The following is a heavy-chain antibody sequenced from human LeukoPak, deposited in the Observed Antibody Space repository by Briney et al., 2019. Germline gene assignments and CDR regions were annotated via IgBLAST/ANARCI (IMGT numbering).Heavy chain of an antibody. CDR3: ARDRGTYYDFWSGSGAYYFDY. J-gene: IGHJ4*02. CDR2: IYHGRST. CDR1: GYSISSGYY. V-gene: IGHV4-38-2*02. D-gene: IGHD3-3*01. Sequence: PSETLSLTCAVSGYSISSGYYWGWIRQPPGNGLEWIGNIYHGRSTYYNPSLKSRVTISVDTSKNQFSLKVSSVTAADTAVYYCARDRGTYYDFWSGSGAYYFDYWGQGALVTVSS.